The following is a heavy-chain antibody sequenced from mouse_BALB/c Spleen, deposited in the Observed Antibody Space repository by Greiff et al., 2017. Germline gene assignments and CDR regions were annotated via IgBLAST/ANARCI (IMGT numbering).Heavy chain of an antibody. CDR1: GFTFTDYY. D-gene: IGHD1-1*01. V-gene: IGHV7-3*02. CDR2: IRNKANGYTT. J-gene: IGHJ3*01. CDR3: ARDDYYGFAY. Sequence: VQLQQSGGGLVQPGGSLRLSCATSGFTFTDYYMSWVRQPPGKALEWLGFIRNKANGYTTEYSASVKGRFTISRDNSQSILYLQMNTLRAEDSATYYCARDDYYGFAYWGQGTLVTVSA.